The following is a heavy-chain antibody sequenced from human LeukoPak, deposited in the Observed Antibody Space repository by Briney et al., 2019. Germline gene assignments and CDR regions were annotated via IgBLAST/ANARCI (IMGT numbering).Heavy chain of an antibody. CDR2: ISAYNGNT. D-gene: IGHD2-2*01. CDR3: AREEGYCSSASCHLDAFDI. V-gene: IGHV1-18*01. Sequence: ASVKVSCKASGYTFTSYGISWVRQAPGQGLEWMGWISAYNGNTNYAQKLQGRVTMTTDTSTSTAYMELRSLRSDDTAVYYCAREEGYCSSASCHLDAFDIWGQGTMVTVSS. J-gene: IGHJ3*02. CDR1: GYTFTSYG.